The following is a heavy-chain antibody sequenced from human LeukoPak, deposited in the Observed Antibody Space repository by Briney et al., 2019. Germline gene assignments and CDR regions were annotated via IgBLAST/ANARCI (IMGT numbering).Heavy chain of an antibody. Sequence: GGSLRLSCSASGFTFSSYAMSWVRQAPGRGLEYVSAISSSGGSTYYANSVKGRFTISRDNSKNTLYLQMGSLRAEDMAVYYCARGGGYDILTGYPGFDYWGQGTLVTVSS. CDR2: ISSSGGST. J-gene: IGHJ4*02. V-gene: IGHV3-64*01. CDR3: ARGGGYDILTGYPGFDY. D-gene: IGHD3-9*01. CDR1: GFTFSSYA.